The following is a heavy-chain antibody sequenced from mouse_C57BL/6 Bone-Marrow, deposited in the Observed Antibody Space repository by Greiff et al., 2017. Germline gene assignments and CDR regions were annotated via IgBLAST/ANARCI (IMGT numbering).Heavy chain of an antibody. CDR1: GYTLTSYW. J-gene: IGHJ2*01. D-gene: IGHD1-1*01. Sequence: VKLQQSGAELVKPGASVKMSCKASGYTLTSYWITWVKQRPGQGLEWIGDIYPGSGSTNYNEKFKSKATLTVDTSSSTAYMQLSSLTSEDSAVYYCAISSSPDYWGQGTTLTVSS. V-gene: IGHV1-55*01. CDR2: IYPGSGST. CDR3: AISSSPDY.